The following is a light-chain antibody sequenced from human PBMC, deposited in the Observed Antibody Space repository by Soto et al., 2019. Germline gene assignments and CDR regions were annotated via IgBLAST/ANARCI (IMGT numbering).Light chain of an antibody. Sequence: QSVLTQPASVSGSPGQSITISCTGTSSDVGSYDLVSWYQHHPGKAPKLIIFEGSKRPSGVSNRFSGSKSGNTASLTISGLQAEDEANYYCCSYAGSNTFVVFGGGTQLTVL. J-gene: IGLJ2*01. CDR2: EGS. CDR1: SSDVGSYDL. V-gene: IGLV2-23*01. CDR3: CSYAGSNTFVV.